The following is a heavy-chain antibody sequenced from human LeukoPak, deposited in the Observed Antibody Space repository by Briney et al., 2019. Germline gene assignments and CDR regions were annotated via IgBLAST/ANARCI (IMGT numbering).Heavy chain of an antibody. J-gene: IGHJ4*02. Sequence: GSLRLSCAASGFTFSSYSMNWVRQAPGKGLEWVSSISSSSSYIYYADSVKGRFTISRDNAKNSLYLQMNSLRAEDTAVYYCASLGATTLFGSYWGQGTLVTVSS. V-gene: IGHV3-21*01. CDR2: ISSSSSYI. CDR1: GFTFSSYS. CDR3: ASLGATTLFGSY. D-gene: IGHD1-26*01.